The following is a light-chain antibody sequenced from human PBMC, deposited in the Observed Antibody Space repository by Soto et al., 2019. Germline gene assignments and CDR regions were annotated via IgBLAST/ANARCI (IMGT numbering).Light chain of an antibody. Sequence: QAVVTQEPSLTVSPGGTVTLTCASSAGAVTSAYYTNWLQQKPGQAPRALIYSTSEKHSWTPARFSVSLLGGKAALTLSAAQPEDEADSYCLLYYGGAQVLFGGGTKLTVL. V-gene: IGLV7-43*01. J-gene: IGLJ2*01. CDR2: STS. CDR3: LLYYGGAQVL. CDR1: AGAVTSAYY.